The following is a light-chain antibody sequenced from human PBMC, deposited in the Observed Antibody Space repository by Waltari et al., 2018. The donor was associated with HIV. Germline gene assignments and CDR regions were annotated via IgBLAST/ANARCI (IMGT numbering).Light chain of an antibody. J-gene: IGKJ1*01. Sequence: DIVMTQSPLALAVPPGEPASISCRSSRSLLQSNGYNYLDWYLQKPGQSPQLLIYFASNRASGAPDRFSGSGSGRDFTLKISRVEAEDVGVYYCMETLEVTFGQGTKVEIK. CDR2: FAS. CDR1: RSLLQSNGYNY. V-gene: IGKV2-28*01. CDR3: METLEVT.